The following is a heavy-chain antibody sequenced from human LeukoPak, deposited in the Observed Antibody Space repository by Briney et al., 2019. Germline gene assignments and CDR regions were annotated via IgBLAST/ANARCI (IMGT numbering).Heavy chain of an antibody. CDR3: ARWAIAVAGYYFDY. CDR1: GYTFTSYA. D-gene: IGHD6-19*01. J-gene: IGHJ4*02. V-gene: IGHV1-3*01. CDR2: INAGNGNT. Sequence: ASVKVSCKASGYTFTSYAMHWVRQAPGQRLEWMGWINAGNGNTKYSQKFQGRVTITRDTSASTAYMELSSLRSEDTAVYYCARWAIAVAGYYFDYWGQGTLVTVSS.